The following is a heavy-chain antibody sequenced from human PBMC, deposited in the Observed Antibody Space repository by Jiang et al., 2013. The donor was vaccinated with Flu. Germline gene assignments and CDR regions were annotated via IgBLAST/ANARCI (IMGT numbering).Heavy chain of an antibody. CDR3: ARLTMVRGVIQYFDY. CDR1: GYSFTSYW. V-gene: IGHV5-51*01. CDR2: IYPGDSDT. D-gene: IGHD3-10*01. Sequence: GAEVKKPGESLKISCKGSGYSFTSYWIGWVRQMPGKGLEWMGIIYPGDSDTRYSPSFQGQVTISADKSISTAYLQWSSLKASDTAMYYCARLTMVRGVIQYFDYWGQGTLVTVSS. J-gene: IGHJ4*02.